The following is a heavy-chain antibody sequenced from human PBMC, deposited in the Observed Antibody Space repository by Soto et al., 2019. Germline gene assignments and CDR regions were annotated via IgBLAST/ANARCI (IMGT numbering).Heavy chain of an antibody. J-gene: IGHJ4*02. V-gene: IGHV1-18*01. CDR1: GYTFTSYG. D-gene: IGHD3-22*01. CDR3: ARALRYYESRGTPEENFDY. Sequence: QVQLVQSGAEVKKPGASVKVSCKASGYTFTSYGISWVRQAPGQGLEWMGWISAYNGNTNYAQKLQGRVTMTTDTATSTASMEVRSLRSDDTAGYYCARALRYYESRGTPEENFDYWGQGTLVTVSS. CDR2: ISAYNGNT.